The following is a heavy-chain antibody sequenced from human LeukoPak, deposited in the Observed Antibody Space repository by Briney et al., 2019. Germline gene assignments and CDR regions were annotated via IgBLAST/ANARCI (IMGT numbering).Heavy chain of an antibody. CDR3: ARDESPITMARGFDS. D-gene: IGHD3-10*01. CDR2: INSDGSII. CDR1: GFTFSGYW. Sequence: GGSPRLSCAASGFTFSGYWMHWVRQVPGKGLVWVSRINSDGSIISYADSVKGRFTISRDNAKNTLYLQMNSLRAEDTAVYYCARDESPITMARGFDSWGQGTLVTVSS. V-gene: IGHV3-74*01. J-gene: IGHJ4*02.